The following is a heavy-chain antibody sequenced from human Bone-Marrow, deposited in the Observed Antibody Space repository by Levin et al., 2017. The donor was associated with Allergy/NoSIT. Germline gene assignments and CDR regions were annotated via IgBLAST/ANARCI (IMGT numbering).Heavy chain of an antibody. CDR1: GFTFSNYD. V-gene: IGHV3-13*04. CDR2: IDSGGGT. J-gene: IGHJ3*01. CDR3: GKEGVAASGNFDFDV. Sequence: GGSLRLSCTASGFTFSNYDMHWVRQTTEKGLEWVSAIDSGGGTYYRDSVKGRFSISRENVKNSFYLQMNSLRAGDTAVYFCGKEGVAASGNFDFDVWGQGTVVTVSS. D-gene: IGHD4-23*01.